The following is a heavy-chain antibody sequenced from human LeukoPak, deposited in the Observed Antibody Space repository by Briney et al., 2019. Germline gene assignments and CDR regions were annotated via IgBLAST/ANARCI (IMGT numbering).Heavy chain of an antibody. CDR1: GGTFSSYT. CDR2: IIPILGIA. J-gene: IGHJ4*02. D-gene: IGHD3-22*01. V-gene: IGHV1-69*02. Sequence: ASVKVSCKASGGTFSSYTISWVRQAPGQGLEWMGRIIPILGIANYAQKFQGRVTITADKSTSTAYMELSSLRSEDTAVYYCARAYYYDSSGYFELHYWGQGTLVTVSS. CDR3: ARAYYYDSSGYFELHY.